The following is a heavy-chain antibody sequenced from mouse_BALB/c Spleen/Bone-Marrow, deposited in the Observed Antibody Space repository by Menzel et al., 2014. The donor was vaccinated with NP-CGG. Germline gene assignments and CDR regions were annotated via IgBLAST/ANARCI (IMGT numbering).Heavy chain of an antibody. D-gene: IGHD2-4*01. CDR1: GYTFTSYW. CDR2: IYPGDGDT. V-gene: IGHV1-87*01. J-gene: IGHJ4*01. CDR3: ARRGSDYENAMDY. Sequence: GAELARPGASVKLSCKAAGYTFTSYWMQWVKQRPGQGLEWIGAIYPGDGDTRYSQKFKEKATLTADKSSSTAYIQLSSLASEDSAVYYCARRGSDYENAMDYWGQGTSVIVSS.